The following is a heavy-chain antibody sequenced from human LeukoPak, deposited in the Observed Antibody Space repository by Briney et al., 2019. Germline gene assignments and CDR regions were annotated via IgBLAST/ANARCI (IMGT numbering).Heavy chain of an antibody. D-gene: IGHD3-10*01. CDR3: AKGGGGSF. CDR2: ISYDGSNK. Sequence: GGSLRLSCAASGFTFSSYGMHWVRQAPGKGLEWVAVISYDGSNKYYADSVKGRFTISRDNSKNTLYLQVNSLRAEDTAVYYCAKGGGGSFWGQGTMVTVSS. V-gene: IGHV3-30*18. CDR1: GFTFSSYG. J-gene: IGHJ3*01.